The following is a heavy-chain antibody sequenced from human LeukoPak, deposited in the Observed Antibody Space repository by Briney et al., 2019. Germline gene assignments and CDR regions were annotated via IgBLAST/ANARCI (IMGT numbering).Heavy chain of an antibody. CDR3: AKDFGGGVGATTFDY. V-gene: IGHV3-9*01. Sequence: GRSLRLSCAASGFTFDDYAMHWVRQAPGKGLEWVSGISWNSGSIGYADSVKGRFTISRDNAKNSLYLQMNRLRAEETAFYYCAKDFGGGVGATTFDYWGQGTLVTVSS. CDR2: ISWNSGSI. J-gene: IGHJ4*02. CDR1: GFTFDDYA. D-gene: IGHD1-26*01.